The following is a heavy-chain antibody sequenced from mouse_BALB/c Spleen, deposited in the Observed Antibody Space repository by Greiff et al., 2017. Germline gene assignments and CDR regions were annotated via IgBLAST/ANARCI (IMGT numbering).Heavy chain of an antibody. Sequence: EVQLQESGAELVKPGASVKLSCTASGFNIKDTYMHWVKQRPEQGLEWIGRIDPANGNTKYDPKFQGKATITADTSSNTAYLQLSSLTSEDTAVYYCASLYFSWFAYWGQGTLVTVSA. J-gene: IGHJ3*01. CDR3: ASLYFSWFAY. CDR1: GFNIKDTY. V-gene: IGHV14-3*02. D-gene: IGHD2-1*01. CDR2: IDPANGNT.